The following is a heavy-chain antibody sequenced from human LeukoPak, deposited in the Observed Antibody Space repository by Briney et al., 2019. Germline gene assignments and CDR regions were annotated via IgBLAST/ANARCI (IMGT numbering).Heavy chain of an antibody. D-gene: IGHD3-16*02. CDR2: ISSSSSTI. CDR1: GFTFSSYS. CDR3: ARDYRDVEYYYYYYGMDV. J-gene: IGHJ6*02. V-gene: IGHV3-48*04. Sequence: PGGSLRLSCAASGFTFSSYSMNWVRQAPGKGLEWVSYISSSSSTIYYADSVKGRFTISRDNAKNSLYLQMNSLRAEDTAVYYCARDYRDVEYYYYYYGMDVWGQGTTVTVSS.